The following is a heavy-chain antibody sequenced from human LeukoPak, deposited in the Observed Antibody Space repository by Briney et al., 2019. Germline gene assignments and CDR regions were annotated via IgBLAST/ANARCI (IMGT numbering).Heavy chain of an antibody. CDR3: AKSIREMATTNWFDP. V-gene: IGHV3-23*01. CDR2: ISGSGGST. D-gene: IGHD5-24*01. J-gene: IGHJ5*02. CDR1: GFSFSEYY. Sequence: NPGGSLRPSCAASGFSFSEYYMTWIRQAPGKGLEWVSAISGSGGSTYYADSVKGRFTISRDNSKNTLYLQMNSLRAEDTAVYYCAKSIREMATTNWFDPWGQGTLVTVSS.